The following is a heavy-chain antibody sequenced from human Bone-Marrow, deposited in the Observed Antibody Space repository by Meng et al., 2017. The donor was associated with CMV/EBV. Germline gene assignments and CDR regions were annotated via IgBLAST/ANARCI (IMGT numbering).Heavy chain of an antibody. D-gene: IGHD3-22*01. Sequence: SQTLSLPCAISGDSVSSNSAAWNWIRQSPSRGLEWLGRAYYRSKWYNDYAVSVKSRITINPDTSKNQFSLQLKSVTPEYTAVYYCARTYDSSGYPDYSCQGTRVTVSS. J-gene: IGHJ4*02. CDR1: GDSVSSNSAA. CDR2: AYYRSKWYN. V-gene: IGHV6-1*01. CDR3: ARTYDSSGYPDY.